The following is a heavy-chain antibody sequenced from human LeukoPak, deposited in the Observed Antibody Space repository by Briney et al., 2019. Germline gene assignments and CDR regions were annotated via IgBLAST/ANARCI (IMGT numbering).Heavy chain of an antibody. V-gene: IGHV3-7*01. CDR1: GFILRNYW. J-gene: IGHJ4*02. D-gene: IGHD4-17*01. CDR2: TKPDGSEK. Sequence: GGSLRLSCATSGFILRNYWMSWVRQPPGKGLEGLANTKPDGSEKYYVDSVKGRFTISRDNVKSALSLQMDSLRAEDTAVYYCARVTLLETKGATFDYWGQGILVTVSS. CDR3: ARVTLLETKGATFDY.